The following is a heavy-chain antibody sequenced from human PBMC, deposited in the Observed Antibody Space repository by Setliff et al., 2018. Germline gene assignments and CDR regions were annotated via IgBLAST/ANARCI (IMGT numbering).Heavy chain of an antibody. V-gene: IGHV1-3*01. CDR2: INAGNGNT. J-gene: IGHJ5*02. Sequence: GGSVKVSCTASGYTFTSYTLHWVRQAPGQRLEWMGWINAGNGNTKYSQKFQGRVTLTRDTSASIAYMELSSLRSEDTAVYFCARGSSVTTGGPQFDPWGQGTLVTVSS. CDR1: GYTFTSYT. CDR3: ARGSSVTTGGPQFDP. D-gene: IGHD4-17*01.